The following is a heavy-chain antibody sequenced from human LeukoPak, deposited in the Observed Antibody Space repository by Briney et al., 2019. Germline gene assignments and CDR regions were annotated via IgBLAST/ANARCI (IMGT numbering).Heavy chain of an antibody. V-gene: IGHV3-23*01. CDR1: EFTFSYYA. D-gene: IGHD6-13*01. CDR2: ISNSGGST. J-gene: IGHJ4*02. Sequence: GGSLRLSCAASEFTFSYYAMSWVRQAAGKGLEWVSGISNSGGSTYYADSVKGRFTISRDNSKSTLYLQMNSLRAEDTAVYYCATVIAAAGTGTTSDYWGQGTLVTVSS. CDR3: ATVIAAAGTGTTSDY.